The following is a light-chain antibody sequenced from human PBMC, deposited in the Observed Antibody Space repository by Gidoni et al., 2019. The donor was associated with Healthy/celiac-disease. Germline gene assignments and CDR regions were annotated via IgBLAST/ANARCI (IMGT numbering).Light chain of an antibody. CDR1: SSNTGSNT. J-gene: IGLJ2*01. CDR2: SNN. Sequence: QSVLTQPPSASGTHGQRVTISCSGSSSNTGSNTVNCYQQLPGTAPKLLIYSNNQRPSGVPARFSGSKSGTSASLAISGLQSEDEADYYCAAWDDSLNGVVFGGGTKLTVL. V-gene: IGLV1-44*01. CDR3: AAWDDSLNGVV.